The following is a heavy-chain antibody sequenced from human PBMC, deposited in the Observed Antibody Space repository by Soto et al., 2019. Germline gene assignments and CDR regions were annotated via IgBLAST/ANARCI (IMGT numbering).Heavy chain of an antibody. J-gene: IGHJ6*02. CDR3: AREGSGWYPEDYGMDV. CDR1: GYTFTGYY. D-gene: IGHD6-19*01. V-gene: IGHV1-2*04. CDR2: INPNSGGT. Sequence: QVQLVQSGAEVKKPGASVKVSCKASGYTFTGYYMHWVRQAPGQGLEWMGWINPNSGGTNYAQKFQGWVTMTRDTSISTAYMELSRLRSDDTALYYCAREGSGWYPEDYGMDVWGQGTTVTVSS.